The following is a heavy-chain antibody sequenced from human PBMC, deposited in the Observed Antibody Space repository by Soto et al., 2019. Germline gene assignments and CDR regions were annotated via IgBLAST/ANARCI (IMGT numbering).Heavy chain of an antibody. CDR1: GFSFSKYG. V-gene: IGHV3-30*18. CDR2: ITYDGSNK. CDR3: AKALSDCIPTYCFYS. D-gene: IGHD2-21*02. J-gene: IGHJ4*02. Sequence: QVQLVESGGGVVQPGTSLRLSCAASGFSFSKYGIHWVRQAPGKGLEWVAIITYDGSNKYYLDSVKGRFTISRDNSRNTAFLQMDSLTADDTATYYCAKALSDCIPTYCFYSWGQGARVTVTS.